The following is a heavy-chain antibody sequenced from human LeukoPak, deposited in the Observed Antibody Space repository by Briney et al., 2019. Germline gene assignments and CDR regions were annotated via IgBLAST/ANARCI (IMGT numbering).Heavy chain of an antibody. V-gene: IGHV4-38-2*01. D-gene: IGHD5-12*01. CDR1: GFTFSSYA. Sequence: GSLRLSCAASGFTFSSYAMSWVRQPPGKGLEWIGSIYYSGSTYYNPSLKSRVTISVDTSKNQFSLKLSSVTAADTAVYYCARADSGYFLWGQGTLVTVSS. CDR2: IYYSGST. CDR3: ARADSGYFL. J-gene: IGHJ4*02.